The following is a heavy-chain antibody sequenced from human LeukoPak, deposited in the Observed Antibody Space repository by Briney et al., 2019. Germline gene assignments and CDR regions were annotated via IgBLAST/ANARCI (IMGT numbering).Heavy chain of an antibody. CDR3: ARVSPPLGYCSGGSCYWYFDL. D-gene: IGHD2-15*01. J-gene: IGHJ2*01. Sequence: ASVKVSCKASGYTFTTYSAHWVRQAPGQGLEWMGWINPNSGGTNYAQKFQGRVTMTRDTSISTVYMELNRLRSDDTAVYYCARVSPPLGYCSGGSCYWYFDLWGRGTLVTVSS. CDR1: GYTFTTYS. V-gene: IGHV1-2*02. CDR2: INPNSGGT.